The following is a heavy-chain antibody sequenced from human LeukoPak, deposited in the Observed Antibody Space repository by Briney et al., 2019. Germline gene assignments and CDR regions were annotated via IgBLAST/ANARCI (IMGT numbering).Heavy chain of an antibody. CDR1: GFTFSSYA. Sequence: GGSLRLSCAASGFTFSSYAMSWVRQAPGKGLEWVSAISGSGGSTYSADSVKGRFTISRDNSKNTLYLQMNSLRAEDTAVYFCAKRGVVIRGILVIGYHTEAYHYDYWGQGTLVTVSS. D-gene: IGHD3-10*01. CDR2: ISGSGGST. V-gene: IGHV3-23*01. CDR3: AKRGVVIRGILVIGYHTEAYHYDY. J-gene: IGHJ4*02.